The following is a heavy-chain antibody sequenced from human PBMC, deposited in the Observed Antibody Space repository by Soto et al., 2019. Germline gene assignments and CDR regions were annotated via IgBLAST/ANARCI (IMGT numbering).Heavy chain of an antibody. CDR2: IYYTGST. CDR1: GGSISSGDYY. D-gene: IGHD1-26*01. Sequence: QVQLQESGPGLVEPSQTLSLTCTVSGGSISSGDYYWTWIRQPPGKGLEWIGYIYYTGSTYYNPSLRSRFTIPLTMPRTQFPLRLTSVAAADTAVYYGPSGIPSLRFDPGGRGTLVTVSS. CDR3: PSGIPSLRFDP. J-gene: IGHJ5*02. V-gene: IGHV4-30-4*01.